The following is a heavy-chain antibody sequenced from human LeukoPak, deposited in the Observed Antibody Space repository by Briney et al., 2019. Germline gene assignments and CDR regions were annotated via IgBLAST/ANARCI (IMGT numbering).Heavy chain of an antibody. D-gene: IGHD5-12*01. Sequence: GGSLRLSCAASGFTLNKYWMSWVRQAPGKGLEWVAFIRYDGSNKYYADSVKGRFTISRDNSKNTLYLQMNSLRAEDTAVYYCAKGINSGYDSGFLDYWGQGALVTVSS. V-gene: IGHV3-30*02. CDR1: GFTLNKYW. CDR2: IRYDGSNK. J-gene: IGHJ4*02. CDR3: AKGINSGYDSGFLDY.